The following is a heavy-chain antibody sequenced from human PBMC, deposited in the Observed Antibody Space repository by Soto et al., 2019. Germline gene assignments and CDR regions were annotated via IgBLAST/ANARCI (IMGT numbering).Heavy chain of an antibody. CDR2: IKQDGSEK. Sequence: GGSLRLSCAASGFTFSSYWMSWVRQAPGKGLEWVANIKQDGSEKYYVDSVKGRFTISRDNAKNSLYLQMNSLRAEDTAVYYCARAGDYDLRDWFDPWGQGTLVTVSS. V-gene: IGHV3-7*01. D-gene: IGHD3-3*01. CDR1: GFTFSSYW. J-gene: IGHJ5*02. CDR3: ARAGDYDLRDWFDP.